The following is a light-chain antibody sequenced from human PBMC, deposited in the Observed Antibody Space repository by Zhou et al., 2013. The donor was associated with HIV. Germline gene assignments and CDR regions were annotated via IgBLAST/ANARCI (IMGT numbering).Light chain of an antibody. CDR1: QGISSY. J-gene: IGKJ1*01. CDR2: AAS. CDR3: QQYYSYPRT. V-gene: IGKV1-8*01. Sequence: AIRITQSPSSLSASTGDRVTITCRASQGISSYLAWYQQKPGKAPKLLIYAASTLQSGVPSRFSGSGSGTDFTLTISCLHDLKTFATYYCQQYYSYPRTFGQGTKVEI.